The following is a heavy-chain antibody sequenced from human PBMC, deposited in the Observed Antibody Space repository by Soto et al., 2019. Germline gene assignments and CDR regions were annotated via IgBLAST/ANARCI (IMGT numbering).Heavy chain of an antibody. CDR1: GHSSSSYF. D-gene: IGHD3-9*01. Sequence: QVQLVQSGAEVKKPGASVKVSCKASGHSSSSYFMHWVRQAPGQGLEWMGVINPSGGYTSFTQKFQGRVSVTRDTSTNPVYMEFSSLRFGDTAVYYCAREPPMTGLFDYWGQGALVSVSS. V-gene: IGHV1-46*01. CDR3: AREPPMTGLFDY. J-gene: IGHJ4*02. CDR2: INPSGGYT.